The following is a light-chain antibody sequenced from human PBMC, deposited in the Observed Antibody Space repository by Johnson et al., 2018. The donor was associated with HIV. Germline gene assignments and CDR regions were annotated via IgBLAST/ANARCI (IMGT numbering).Light chain of an antibody. CDR3: GTWDTSLSAGGV. J-gene: IGLJ1*01. CDR2: ENN. Sequence: QSVLTQSPSVSAAPGQKVTISCSGSTSNIGNNYVSWYQHLPGTAPKLLICENNKRPSGIPDRFSGSKSGTSATLGITGLQTGDEADYYCGTWDTSLSAGGVFGTGTKVTVL. V-gene: IGLV1-51*02. CDR1: TSNIGNNY.